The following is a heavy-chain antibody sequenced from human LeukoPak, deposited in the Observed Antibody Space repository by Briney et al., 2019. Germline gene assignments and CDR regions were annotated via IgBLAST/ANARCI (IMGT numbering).Heavy chain of an antibody. CDR1: GYTFTTYG. D-gene: IGHD2-15*01. Sequence: ASVKVSCKASGYTFTTYGISWVRQAPGQGLEWMGWISAYNGNTNYAQKLQGRVTVTTDTSTKTAYMELRSLRSDDTAVYYCASGYCSGGSCYGLLVYWGQGTLVIVSS. CDR3: ASGYCSGGSCYGLLVY. V-gene: IGHV1-18*01. J-gene: IGHJ4*02. CDR2: ISAYNGNT.